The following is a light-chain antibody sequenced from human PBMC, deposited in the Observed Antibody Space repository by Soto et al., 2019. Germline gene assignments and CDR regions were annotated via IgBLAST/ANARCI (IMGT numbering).Light chain of an antibody. CDR1: QSVSSSY. CDR2: GAS. V-gene: IGKV3-20*01. J-gene: IGKJ2*01. CDR3: QQYGTSPRT. Sequence: ELVLTQSPGTLSLSPGERATLSCRASQSVSSSYLVWYQQKPGQAPRLLIYGASSRATGIPDRFSGSGSGTDFTLTITILAAEDFAVYYCQQYGTSPRTLGQGTKLEIK.